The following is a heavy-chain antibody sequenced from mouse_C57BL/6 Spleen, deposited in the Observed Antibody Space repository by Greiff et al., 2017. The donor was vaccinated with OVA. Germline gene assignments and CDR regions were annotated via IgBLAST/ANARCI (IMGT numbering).Heavy chain of an antibody. J-gene: IGHJ4*01. CDR1: GFSFNTYA. CDR2: IRSKSNNYAT. Sequence: EVMLVESGGGLVQPKGSLKLSCAASGFSFNTYAMNWVRQAPGKGLEWVARIRSKSNNYATYYADSVKDRFTISRDDSESMLYLQMNNLTTEDTAMYYCERQGLYYGSSLSYALDYWGQGTSVTVSS. CDR3: ERQGLYYGSSLSYALDY. D-gene: IGHD1-1*01. V-gene: IGHV10-1*01.